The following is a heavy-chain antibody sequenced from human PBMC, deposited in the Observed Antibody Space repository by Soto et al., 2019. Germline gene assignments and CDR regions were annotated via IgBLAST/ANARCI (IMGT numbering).Heavy chain of an antibody. CDR2: IHYNGNT. CDR1: GDSIPAYS. V-gene: IGHV4-59*01. Sequence: SETLSLTCPFSGDSIPAYSWSWVPQPPGKGLEWIGNIHYNGNTKYNPSLKSRVSMSVDTSKNQFSLRLISVTAADTAKYFCAREGNLGRWLQPLDFWGQGTLVTVS. D-gene: IGHD5-12*01. CDR3: AREGNLGRWLQPLDF. J-gene: IGHJ4*02.